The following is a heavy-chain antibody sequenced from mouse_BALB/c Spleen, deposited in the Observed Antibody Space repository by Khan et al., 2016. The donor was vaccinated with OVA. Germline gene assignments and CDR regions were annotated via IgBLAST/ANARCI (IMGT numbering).Heavy chain of an antibody. CDR2: ISRDGGYT. D-gene: IGHD4-1*01. CDR1: GFTFSSYS. V-gene: IGHV5-6*01. Sequence: EVELVESGGDLVKPGGSLQLSCTASGFTFSSYSMSWVRQTPDKRLEWVASISRDGGYTYYPDNFKGRFTISRDNARNTLYLQMSSLKSEDTAMYDCASHLTESIDYWGQGTLVTVSA. J-gene: IGHJ3*01. CDR3: ASHLTESIDY.